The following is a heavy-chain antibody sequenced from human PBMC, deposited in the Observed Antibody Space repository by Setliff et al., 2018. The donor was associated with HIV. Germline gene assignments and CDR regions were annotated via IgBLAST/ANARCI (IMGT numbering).Heavy chain of an antibody. Sequence: SETLSLTCTVSGDSISSFYWSWIRQPPGKGLDWIGYIYYSGCTNYNPSLKSRVTMSVDTSKNRFSLKLNSVTAADTAVYYCARLNQQWLVRDSGSNWFDPWGQGILVTVSS. D-gene: IGHD6-19*01. CDR2: IYYSGCT. CDR3: ARLNQQWLVRDSGSNWFDP. J-gene: IGHJ5*02. CDR1: GDSISSFY. V-gene: IGHV4-59*08.